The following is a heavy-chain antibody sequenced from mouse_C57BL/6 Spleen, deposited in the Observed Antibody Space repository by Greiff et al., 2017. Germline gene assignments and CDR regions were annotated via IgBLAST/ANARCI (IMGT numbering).Heavy chain of an antibody. J-gene: IGHJ4*01. CDR2: SRNKANDYTT. Sequence: EVQVVESGGGLVQPGRSLRLSCATSGFTFSDFYMEWVRQAPGKGLEWIAASRNKANDYTTDYSASVKGRLIVSRDTSQSILYLQMNDLRAEDTAIYYCARDEGDLVYYAMGYWGQGTSVTVSS. CDR3: ARDEGDLVYYAMGY. CDR1: GFTFSDFY. D-gene: IGHD3-3*01. V-gene: IGHV7-1*01.